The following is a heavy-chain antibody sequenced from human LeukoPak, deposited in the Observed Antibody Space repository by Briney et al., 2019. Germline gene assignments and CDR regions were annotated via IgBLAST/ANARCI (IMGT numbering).Heavy chain of an antibody. V-gene: IGHV3-23*01. D-gene: IGHD6-13*01. CDR1: GFAFSSYA. CDR3: AKDRGSSSWPTYFDY. Sequence: GGALLLSFAASGFAFSSYAMRWGRRAPGKGREWGSAIIGSGGSTYYTDSVKGRFTISRDNSKNTLYLQMNSLRAEDTAVYYCAKDRGSSSWPTYFDYWGQGTLVTVSS. CDR2: IIGSGGST. J-gene: IGHJ4*02.